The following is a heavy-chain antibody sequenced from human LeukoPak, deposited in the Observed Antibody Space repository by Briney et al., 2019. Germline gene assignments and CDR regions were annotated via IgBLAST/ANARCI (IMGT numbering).Heavy chain of an antibody. V-gene: IGHV1-69*04. Sequence: ASVKVSCKASGGTFSSYAISWVRQAPGQGLEWMGRIIPILGIANYAQKFQGRVTITADKSTSTAYMELSSLRSEDTAVYYCARDGRHSSGWAGYWGQGTLVTVSS. CDR1: GGTFSSYA. CDR3: ARDGRHSSGWAGY. J-gene: IGHJ4*02. D-gene: IGHD6-19*01. CDR2: IIPILGIA.